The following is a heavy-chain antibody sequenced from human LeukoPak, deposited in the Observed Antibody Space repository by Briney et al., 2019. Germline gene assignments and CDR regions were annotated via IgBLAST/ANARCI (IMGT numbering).Heavy chain of an antibody. CDR1: GGSFSGYY. CDR3: ASLSYSYGYF. D-gene: IGHD5-18*01. Sequence: SETLSLTCAVYGGSFSGYYWSWIRQPPGKGLEWIGEINHSGSTNYNPSLKSRVTVSVDTSKNQFSLKLSSVTAADTAVYYCASLSYSYGYFWGQGTLVTVSS. V-gene: IGHV4-34*01. CDR2: INHSGST. J-gene: IGHJ4*02.